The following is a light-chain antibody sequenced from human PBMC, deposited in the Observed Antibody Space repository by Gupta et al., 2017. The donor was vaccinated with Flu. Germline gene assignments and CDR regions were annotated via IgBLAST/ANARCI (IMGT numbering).Light chain of an antibody. CDR3: QVWDSSSDHWV. CDR2: DDS. J-gene: IGLJ3*02. Sequence: SYVLTPPPSVSVAPGQTARITCGGNNIGSKSVHWYQQKPGQAPVLVVYDDSDRPSGIPERFSGSNSGNTATLTIXRXEAGDEXDYYCQVWDSSSDHWVFGGGTKLTVL. V-gene: IGLV3-21*02. CDR1: NIGSKS.